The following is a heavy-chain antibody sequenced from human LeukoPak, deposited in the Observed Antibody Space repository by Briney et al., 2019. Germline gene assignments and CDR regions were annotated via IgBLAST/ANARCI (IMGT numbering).Heavy chain of an antibody. Sequence: GGSLRLSCAASGFTFSSYSMNWVRQAPGKGLEWVSSISSSSSYIYYADSVKGRFTISRDNAKNSLYLQMNSLRAEDTAVYYCARDRANDFWSGYQNGELDYWGQGTLVTVSS. J-gene: IGHJ4*02. CDR3: ARDRANDFWSGYQNGELDY. CDR2: ISSSSSYI. V-gene: IGHV3-21*01. D-gene: IGHD3-3*01. CDR1: GFTFSSYS.